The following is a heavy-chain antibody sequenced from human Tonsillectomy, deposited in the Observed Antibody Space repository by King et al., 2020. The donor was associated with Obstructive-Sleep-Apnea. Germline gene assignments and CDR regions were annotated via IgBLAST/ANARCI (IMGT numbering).Heavy chain of an antibody. V-gene: IGHV5-10-1*01. CDR2: IDPSDSYT. J-gene: IGHJ6*02. CDR1: GYSFTSYW. CDR3: ARASIAAPGGDYYYYYAMDV. D-gene: IGHD6-13*01. Sequence: QLVQSGAEVKKPGESLRISCKGSGYSFTSYWISWVRQMPGKGLEWMGRIDPSDSYTNYSPSFQGHVTIPADKSISTAYLQWSSLKASDTAMYYCARASIAAPGGDYYYYYAMDVWGQGTTVTVSS.